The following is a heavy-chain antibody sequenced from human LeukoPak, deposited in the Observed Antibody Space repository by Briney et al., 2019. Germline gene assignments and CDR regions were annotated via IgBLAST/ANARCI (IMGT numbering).Heavy chain of an antibody. Sequence: GGSLKLSCAPSGFTFSSYWMHWVRQAPGKGLVWVSRINTDGSTITYADSVKGRFTISRDNAKNTLYLQMNSLRGEDTAVYFCARERKSSTSMDYWGQGTLVTVSS. CDR2: INTDGSTI. D-gene: IGHD2-2*01. V-gene: IGHV3-74*01. CDR3: ARERKSSTSMDY. J-gene: IGHJ4*02. CDR1: GFTFSSYW.